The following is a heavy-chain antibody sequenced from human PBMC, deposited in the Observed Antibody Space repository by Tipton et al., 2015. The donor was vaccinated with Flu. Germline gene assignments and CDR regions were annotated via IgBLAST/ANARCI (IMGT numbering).Heavy chain of an antibody. J-gene: IGHJ4*02. CDR3: ARVSAGGYYDSSGYLLDY. Sequence: LRLSCTVSGYSTSSGYYWGWIRQPPGKGLEWIGSIYHSGSTYYNPSLKSRVTISVDTSKNQFSLKLSFVTAADTAVYYCARVSAGGYYDSSGYLLDYWGQGTLVTVSS. CDR2: IYHSGST. D-gene: IGHD3-22*01. V-gene: IGHV4-38-2*02. CDR1: GYSTSSGYY.